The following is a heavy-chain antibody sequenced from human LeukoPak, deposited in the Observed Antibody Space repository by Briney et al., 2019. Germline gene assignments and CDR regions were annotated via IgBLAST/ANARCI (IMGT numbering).Heavy chain of an antibody. CDR3: AKAITDYYFDY. CDR2: ISSSSSTI. Sequence: GGSLRLSCAASGFTFSSYSMNWVRQAPGKGLEWVSYISSSSSTIYYADSVKGRFTISRDNSKNTLYLQMNSLRAEDTAVYYCAKAITDYYFDYWGQGTLVTVSS. D-gene: IGHD3-16*01. J-gene: IGHJ4*02. CDR1: GFTFSSYS. V-gene: IGHV3-48*01.